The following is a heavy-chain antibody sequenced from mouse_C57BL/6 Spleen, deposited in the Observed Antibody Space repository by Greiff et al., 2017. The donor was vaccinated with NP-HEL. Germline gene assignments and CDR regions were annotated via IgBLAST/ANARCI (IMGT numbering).Heavy chain of an antibody. CDR3: ARGGYYGSRSGYFDY. Sequence: VQLQQSGAELVKPGASVKISCKASGYAFSSYWMNWVKQRPGKGLEWIGQIYPGDGDTNYNGKFKGKATLTADKSSSTAYMQLSSLTSEDSAVYFCARGGYYGSRSGYFDYWGKGTTLTVSS. CDR1: GYAFSSYW. J-gene: IGHJ2*01. CDR2: IYPGDGDT. V-gene: IGHV1-80*01. D-gene: IGHD1-1*01.